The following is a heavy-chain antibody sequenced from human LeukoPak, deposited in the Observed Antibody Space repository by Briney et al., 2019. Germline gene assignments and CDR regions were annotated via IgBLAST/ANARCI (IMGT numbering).Heavy chain of an antibody. D-gene: IGHD3-22*01. V-gene: IGHV3-48*01. CDR2: INSDGKTT. CDR1: GFTFSDYS. J-gene: IGHJ4*02. CDR3: AKERITMIVVVIYYFDY. Sequence: GGSLRLSCAASGFTFSDYSMNWVRQAPGKGLEDLSYINSDGKTTWYADSVKGRFTASRDNSKNTLYLQMNSLRAEDTAVYYCAKERITMIVVVIYYFDYWGQGTLVTVSS.